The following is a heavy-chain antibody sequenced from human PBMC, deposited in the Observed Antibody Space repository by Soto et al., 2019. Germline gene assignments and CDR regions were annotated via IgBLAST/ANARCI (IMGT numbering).Heavy chain of an antibody. CDR1: GFTFNTYG. D-gene: IGHD5-12*01. CDR3: AKAYIMSTMTTFDS. V-gene: IGHV3-23*01. CDR2: ISGSGDTT. Sequence: GGSLSLSCAASGFTFNTYGMSWVRQTLGKGLDWVSVISGSGDTTYYADSVKGRFTISRDNSKNTLYLQMNSLTAEDTAVYYCAKAYIMSTMTTFDSWGQGTLVTVS. J-gene: IGHJ4*02.